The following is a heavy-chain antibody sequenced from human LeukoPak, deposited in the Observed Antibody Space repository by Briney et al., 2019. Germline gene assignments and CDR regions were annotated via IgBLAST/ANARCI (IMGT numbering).Heavy chain of an antibody. CDR2: TYHSGTS. D-gene: IGHD4-23*01. Sequence: SETLSLTCAVSGYSISSGYYWGWVRQSPGKGLEWIGNTYHSGTSYYNPSLKSRVTISVDTSKNQFSLTLSSVTAADTALYYCARKYGSNAGYFDYWGQGVLVTVSS. J-gene: IGHJ4*02. CDR3: ARKYGSNAGYFDY. CDR1: GYSISSGYY. V-gene: IGHV4-38-2*01.